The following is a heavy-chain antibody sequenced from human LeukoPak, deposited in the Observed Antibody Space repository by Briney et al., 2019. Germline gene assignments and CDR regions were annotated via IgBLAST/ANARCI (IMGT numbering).Heavy chain of an antibody. CDR1: GGSISSGDYY. V-gene: IGHV4-30-4*08. CDR3: ARSAGYDPFDY. CDR2: IYYSGST. D-gene: IGHD5-12*01. J-gene: IGHJ4*02. Sequence: SSQTLSLTCTVSGGSISSGDYYWSWIRQPPGKGLEWIGYIYYSGSTHYNPSLKSRVTISVDTSKNQFSLELSSVTAADTAVYYCARSAGYDPFDYWGQGTLVTVSS.